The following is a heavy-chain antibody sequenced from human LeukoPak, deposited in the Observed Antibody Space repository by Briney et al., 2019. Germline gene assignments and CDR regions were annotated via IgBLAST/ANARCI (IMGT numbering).Heavy chain of an antibody. J-gene: IGHJ4*02. CDR3: AREGDGSGSYYEDYFDY. CDR1: GYTFNSYY. Sequence: ASVKVSCKASGYTFNSYYMHWVRQAPGQGLEWMGIINPSGGSTSYAQKFQGRVTMTRDTSTSTVYMELSSLRSEDTAVYYCAREGDGSGSYYEDYFDYWGQGTLGTVSS. D-gene: IGHD3-10*01. CDR2: INPSGGST. V-gene: IGHV1-46*02.